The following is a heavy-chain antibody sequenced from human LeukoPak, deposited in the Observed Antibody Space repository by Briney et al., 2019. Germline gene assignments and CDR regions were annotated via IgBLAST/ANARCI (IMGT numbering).Heavy chain of an antibody. V-gene: IGHV4-59*01. D-gene: IGHD2-21*01. J-gene: IGHJ5*01. CDR3: ARGQELWWFDY. Sequence: SETPSLTCTVSGGSISSYYWSWIRQPPGKGLERIGYIYYSGNTNYNPSLKSRVTISVDTSKNQFSLKLSSVTAADTAVYYCARGQELWWFDYWGQGTVVTVTS. CDR2: IYYSGNT. CDR1: GGSISSYY.